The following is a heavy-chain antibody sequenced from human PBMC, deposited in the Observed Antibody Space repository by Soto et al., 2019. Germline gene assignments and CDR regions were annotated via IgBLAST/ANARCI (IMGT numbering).Heavy chain of an antibody. CDR2: IDWDDDK. CDR1: GFSLTTSGMC. D-gene: IGHD3-16*02. Sequence: SGPTLVNPTQTLTLTCTFSGFSLTTSGMCVSWLRQPPGKALEWLARIDWDDDKYYSTSLKTRLTISKDTSKNQVVLTMTNMDPVDTATYYCARIKLSAYYCYGMDVWGQGTTVTVSS. J-gene: IGHJ6*02. CDR3: ARIKLSAYYCYGMDV. V-gene: IGHV2-70*11.